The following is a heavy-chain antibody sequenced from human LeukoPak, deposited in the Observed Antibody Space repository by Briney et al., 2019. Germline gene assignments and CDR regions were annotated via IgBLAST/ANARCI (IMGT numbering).Heavy chain of an antibody. Sequence: GGSLRLSCAASGFTFDDYAMHWVRHAPGKGLEWVSGISWNSGSIGYADSVKGRFTISRDNAKNSLYPQMNSLRAEDTALYYCARFLYCSGGSCYSGFDYWGQGTLVTVSS. CDR2: ISWNSGSI. J-gene: IGHJ4*02. V-gene: IGHV3-9*01. CDR1: GFTFDDYA. D-gene: IGHD2-15*01. CDR3: ARFLYCSGGSCYSGFDY.